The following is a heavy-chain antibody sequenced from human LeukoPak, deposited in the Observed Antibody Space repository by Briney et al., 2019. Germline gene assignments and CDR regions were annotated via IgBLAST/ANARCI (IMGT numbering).Heavy chain of an antibody. CDR2: INPSSGVT. CDR3: ASPPSSGTYYYFDY. J-gene: IGHJ4*02. CDR1: GYTFTGYY. Sequence: ASVKVSFKASGYTFTGYYMHWVRQAPGQGLEWMGWINPSSGVTNYAQKFQGRVTVTRDTSISTAYMELSSLRSDDPAVYYCASPPSSGTYYYFDYWGQGTLVTVSS. V-gene: IGHV1-2*02. D-gene: IGHD3-10*01.